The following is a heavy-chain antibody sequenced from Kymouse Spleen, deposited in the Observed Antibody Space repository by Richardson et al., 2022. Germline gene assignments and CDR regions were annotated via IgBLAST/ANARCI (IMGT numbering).Heavy chain of an antibody. J-gene: IGHJ6*02. D-gene: IGHD3-10*01. V-gene: IGHV4-39*01. CDR3: AVRGVYYYGMDV. CDR2: IYYSGST. CDR1: GGSISSSSYY. Sequence: QLQLQESGPGLVKPSETLSLTCTVSGGSISSSSYYWGWIRQPPGKGLEWIGSIYYSGSTYYNPSLKSRVTISVDTSKNQFSLKLSSVTAADTAVYYCAVRGVYYYGMDVWGQGTTVTVSS.